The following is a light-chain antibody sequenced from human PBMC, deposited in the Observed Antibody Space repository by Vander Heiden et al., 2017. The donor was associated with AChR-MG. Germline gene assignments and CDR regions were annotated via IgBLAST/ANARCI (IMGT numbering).Light chain of an antibody. CDR3: QQYNNWLWT. CDR1: QNIYTN. V-gene: IGKV3-15*01. Sequence: EAVLTQSTATLSVSPGERATLSCRASQNIYTNLAWYQQKPGQAPRLLIYGASTRATAIPARFSGSGSGTEFTLTISSLQSEDFAVYYCQQYNNWLWTFGQGTKVEIK. J-gene: IGKJ1*01. CDR2: GAS.